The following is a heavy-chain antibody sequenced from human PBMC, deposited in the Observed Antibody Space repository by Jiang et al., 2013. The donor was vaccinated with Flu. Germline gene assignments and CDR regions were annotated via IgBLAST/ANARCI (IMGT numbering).Heavy chain of an antibody. D-gene: IGHD2-15*01. J-gene: IGHJ4*02. CDR3: TRDRGITLTTLFDY. Sequence: SGAEVKKPGSSVKVSCTASGYTFGNSAVSWLRQAPGRGLEWLGWISVDTGNKKHGPRFQDRVAMTTNRSTNTAYLELRGLKYDDTAIYYCTRDRGITLTTLFDYWGQGTLVTVSS. CDR2: ISVDTGNK. V-gene: IGHV1-18*01. CDR1: GYTFGNSA.